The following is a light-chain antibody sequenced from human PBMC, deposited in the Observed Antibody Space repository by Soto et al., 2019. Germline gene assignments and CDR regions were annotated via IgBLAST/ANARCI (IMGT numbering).Light chain of an antibody. V-gene: IGKV3D-15*01. CDR1: QSVSSSY. CDR2: DAS. CDR3: QQYNNWPRSIT. Sequence: EIVLTQSPGTLSLSPGERATLSCRASQSVSSSYLAWYQQKPGQAPRLLIYDASNRATGIPARFSGSGSGTEFSLTISSLQSEDFAVYYCQQYNNWPRSITFGHGTRLEIK. J-gene: IGKJ5*01.